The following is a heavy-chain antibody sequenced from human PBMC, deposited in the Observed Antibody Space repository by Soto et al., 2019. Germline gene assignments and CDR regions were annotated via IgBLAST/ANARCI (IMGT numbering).Heavy chain of an antibody. CDR3: ATVRWELHDAFDI. CDR2: IYHSGMT. D-gene: IGHD4-17*01. J-gene: IGHJ3*02. Sequence: QVQLQESGPGLVKPSQTLSLTCTVSGGSISTGGYYWSWIRQHPGRSLEWIGYIYHSGMTFSNPSLQSRVAISIDTSENQFSLKLSSVTAADTAVYYCATVRWELHDAFDIWGHGTMVSVSS. V-gene: IGHV4-31*03. CDR1: GGSISTGGYY.